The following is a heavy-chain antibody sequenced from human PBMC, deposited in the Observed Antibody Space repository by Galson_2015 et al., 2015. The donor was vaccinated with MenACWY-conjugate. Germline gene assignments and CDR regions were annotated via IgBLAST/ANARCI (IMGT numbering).Heavy chain of an antibody. CDR3: ARGRGWETLRKSPFDY. CDR2: ISYDGSNK. CDR1: GFTFSSYA. D-gene: IGHD1-26*01. Sequence: SLRLSCAASGFTFSSYAMHWVRQAPGKGPEWVAVISYDGSNKYYADSVKGRFTISRDNSKNTLYVQMNSLRAEDTAVYYCARGRGWETLRKSPFDYWGQGTLVTVSS. J-gene: IGHJ4*02. V-gene: IGHV3-30-3*01.